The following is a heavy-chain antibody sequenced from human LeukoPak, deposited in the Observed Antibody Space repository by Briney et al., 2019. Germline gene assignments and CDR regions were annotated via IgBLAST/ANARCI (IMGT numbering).Heavy chain of an antibody. CDR3: ARVLWFGELLPFDY. J-gene: IGHJ4*02. CDR1: GYTFTSYA. CDR2: INTNTGNP. Sequence: ASVKVSCKASGYTFTSYAMNWVRQAPGQGLEWMGWINTNTGNPTYAQGFTGRFVFSLDTSVSTAYLQISSLKAEDTAVYYCARVLWFGELLPFDYWGQGTLVTVSS. V-gene: IGHV7-4-1*02. D-gene: IGHD3-10*01.